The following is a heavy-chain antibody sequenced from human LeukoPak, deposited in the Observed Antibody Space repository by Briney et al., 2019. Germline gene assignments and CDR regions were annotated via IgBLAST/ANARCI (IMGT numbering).Heavy chain of an antibody. CDR2: IYTSGST. CDR1: GGSISSYY. Sequence: SETLSLTCTVSGGSISSYYWSWIRQPAGKGLEWIGRIYTSGSTNYNPSLKSRVTMSVGTSKNQFSLKLSSVTAADTAVYYCARDFSGITMVRGVILPFDYWGQGTLATVSS. CDR3: ARDFSGITMVRGVILPFDY. V-gene: IGHV4-4*07. D-gene: IGHD3-10*01. J-gene: IGHJ4*02.